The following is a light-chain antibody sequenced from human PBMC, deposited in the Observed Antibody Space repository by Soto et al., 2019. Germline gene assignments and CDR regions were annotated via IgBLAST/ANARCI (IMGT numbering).Light chain of an antibody. CDR3: QQYNNWPPYT. CDR1: QSVNSH. V-gene: IGKV3-15*01. CDR2: DAT. Sequence: IVMTQSPATLSVSPGEGATLSCRASQSVNSHFAWYQQKPGQAPRLLIYDATNRATGIPARFSGSGSGTEPTLTIGRLQSEDFAVYYCQQYNNWPPYTFGQGTKLEIK. J-gene: IGKJ2*01.